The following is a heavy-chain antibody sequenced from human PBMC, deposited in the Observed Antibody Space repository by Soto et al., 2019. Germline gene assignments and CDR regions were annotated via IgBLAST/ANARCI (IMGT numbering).Heavy chain of an antibody. CDR1: GFTFSSNS. CDR3: ASTYSSSWYYFDY. D-gene: IGHD6-13*01. V-gene: IGHV3-48*02. Sequence: GGSLRLSCAASGFTFSSNSMNWVRQASGKGLEWISYISSSTSIRYYADSVKGRFTISRDNAKNSLYLQMNSLRDEDTAVYYCASTYSSSWYYFDYWGLGTLVTVSS. CDR2: ISSSTSIR. J-gene: IGHJ4*02.